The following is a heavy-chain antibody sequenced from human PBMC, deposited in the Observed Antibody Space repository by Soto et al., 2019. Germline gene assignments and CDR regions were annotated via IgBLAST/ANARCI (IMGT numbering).Heavy chain of an antibody. V-gene: IGHV1-69*01. CDR1: GGTFSNNA. J-gene: IGHJ4*02. D-gene: IGHD3-22*01. Sequence: QVQLVQSGAEVKKPGSSVRVSCKASGGTFSNNAISWVRQAPGQGLEWMGGIIPIFGPANYAHKFQGRVTITADESMSTFYMELSSLRSEDTAVYYCARSLDTTGYFNYWGQGTQVTVSS. CDR3: ARSLDTTGYFNY. CDR2: IIPIFGPA.